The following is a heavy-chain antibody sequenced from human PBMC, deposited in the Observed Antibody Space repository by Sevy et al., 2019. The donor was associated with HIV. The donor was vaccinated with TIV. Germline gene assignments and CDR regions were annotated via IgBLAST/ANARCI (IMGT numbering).Heavy chain of an antibody. Sequence: GGSLRLSCAASGFSFSDYNMNWVRQAPGKGLEWVSSISRGSVHMNYADSIKGRFTISRDNAKNSLYLHLNSLRAEDTAVYYCAREQWLDHWGQGTLVTVSS. J-gene: IGHJ5*02. CDR1: GFSFSDYN. CDR3: AREQWLDH. CDR2: ISRGSVHM. V-gene: IGHV3-21*01.